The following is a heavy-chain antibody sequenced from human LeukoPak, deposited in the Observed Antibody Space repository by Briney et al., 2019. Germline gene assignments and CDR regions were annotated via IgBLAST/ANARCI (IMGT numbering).Heavy chain of an antibody. CDR3: ARDPYKGATTTSPIDY. CDR2: ISVSGGNT. D-gene: IGHD1-26*01. Sequence: PGGSLRLSCVASGFTFSSYAMTWVRQAPGKGLEWVSVISVSGGNTYYADSVKGRFTISRDNSKNTLYLQMNSLRAEDTAVYYCARDPYKGATTTSPIDYWGQGTLVTVSS. V-gene: IGHV3-23*01. J-gene: IGHJ4*02. CDR1: GFTFSSYA.